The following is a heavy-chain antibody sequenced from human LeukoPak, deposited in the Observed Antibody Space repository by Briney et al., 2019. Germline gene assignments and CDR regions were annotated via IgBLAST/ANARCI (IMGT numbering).Heavy chain of an antibody. J-gene: IGHJ4*02. CDR1: GGSFSGYY. Sequence: SETLSLTCAVYGGSFSGYYWSWIRQPPGKGLEWIGEINHSGSTNYNPSLKSRVTISVDTSKNQFSLKLSSVTAADTAVYYCARSYAHDYWGQGTLVTVSS. CDR2: INHSGST. V-gene: IGHV4-34*01. D-gene: IGHD2-2*01. CDR3: ARSYAHDY.